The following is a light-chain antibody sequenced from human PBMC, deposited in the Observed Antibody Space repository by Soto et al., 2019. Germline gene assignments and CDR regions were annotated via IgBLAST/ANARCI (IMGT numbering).Light chain of an antibody. V-gene: IGKV3-20*01. CDR3: QQYGNSPAT. CDR2: GGS. J-gene: IGKJ3*01. Sequence: EIVLTQSPGTLSLSPGERATLSCRASQSVSSSYLAWYQQKPGQAPRLLIYGGSSRATGIPDRFSGSGSGTDFTLTITRLDPEDVAVYHGQQYGNSPATFGPGNKVDIK. CDR1: QSVSSSY.